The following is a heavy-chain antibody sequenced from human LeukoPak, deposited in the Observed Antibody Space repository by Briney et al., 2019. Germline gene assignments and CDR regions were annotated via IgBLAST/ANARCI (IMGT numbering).Heavy chain of an antibody. CDR1: GFSFSTYG. CDR2: IWYDGTNK. D-gene: IGHD6-19*01. V-gene: IGHV3-33*06. CDR3: AKYSNGWDNLEY. J-gene: IGHJ4*02. Sequence: GGSLRLSCAASGFSFSTYGMHWVRQAPGKGLEWVAVIWYDGTNKYYAASVKGRFTISRDNSKNTVYLQMNSLRVEDTAVYYCAKYSNGWDNLEYWGQGTLVTVSS.